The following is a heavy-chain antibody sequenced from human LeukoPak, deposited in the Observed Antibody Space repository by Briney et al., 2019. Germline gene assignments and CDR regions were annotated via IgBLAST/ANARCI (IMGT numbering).Heavy chain of an antibody. CDR1: GFTFSSYA. V-gene: IGHV3-30*14. D-gene: IGHD4-23*01. Sequence: PGGSLRLSCAASGFTFSSYAMHWVRQAPGKGLEWVAVISYDGSNKYYADSVKGRFTISRDNSKNTVYLQMNSLKIEDTAVYYCAGFGGNSFWGQGTLVTVSS. CDR3: AGFGGNSF. CDR2: ISYDGSNK. J-gene: IGHJ4*02.